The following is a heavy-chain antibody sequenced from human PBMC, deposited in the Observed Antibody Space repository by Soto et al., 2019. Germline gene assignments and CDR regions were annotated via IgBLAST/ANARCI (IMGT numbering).Heavy chain of an antibody. Sequence: QVQLVQSGAEVKKPGASVKVSCKVSGYTLTELSMHWVRQAPGKGLEWMGGFDPEDGETIYAQKFQGRVTMTEDTSTDTAYMELSSLRSEDTAVYYCATDRRGGYSYGTFGWFDPWGQGTLVTVSS. V-gene: IGHV1-24*01. J-gene: IGHJ5*02. CDR2: FDPEDGET. D-gene: IGHD5-18*01. CDR1: GYTLTELS. CDR3: ATDRRGGYSYGTFGWFDP.